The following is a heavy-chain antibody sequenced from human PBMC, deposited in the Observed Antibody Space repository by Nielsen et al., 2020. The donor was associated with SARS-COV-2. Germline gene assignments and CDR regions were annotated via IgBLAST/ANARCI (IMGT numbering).Heavy chain of an antibody. CDR2: VIAYNGNT. V-gene: IGHV1-18*04. D-gene: IGHD6-25*01. Sequence: ASVKVSCKGSGFTFSRHDHGITWVRQAPGQAREGRGWVIAYNGNTNNAQKFQGRVTMTIDTSTSTAYVELRSLRSDDTAVYYCATGLGSGYYNYWGQGSLVTVSS. CDR1: GFTFSRHD. CDR3: ATGLGSGYYNY. J-gene: IGHJ4*02.